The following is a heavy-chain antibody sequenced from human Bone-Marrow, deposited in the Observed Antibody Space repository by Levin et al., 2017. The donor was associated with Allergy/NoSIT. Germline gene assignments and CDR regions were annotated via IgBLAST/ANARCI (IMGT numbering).Heavy chain of an antibody. CDR3: ARAHFDWLLHPNYFDY. CDR1: GGSISSYY. Sequence: SETLSLTCTVSGGSISSYYWSWIRQPPGKGLEWIGYIYYSGSTNYNPSLKSRVTISVDTSKNQFSLKLSSVTAADTAVYYCARAHFDWLLHPNYFDYWGQGTLVTVSS. J-gene: IGHJ4*02. CDR2: IYYSGST. V-gene: IGHV4-59*01. D-gene: IGHD3-9*01.